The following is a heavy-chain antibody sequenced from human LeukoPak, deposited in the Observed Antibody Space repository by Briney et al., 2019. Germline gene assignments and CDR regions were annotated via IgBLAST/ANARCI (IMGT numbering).Heavy chain of an antibody. Sequence: PGGSLRLSCEASGFTFSSHGMNWVRQAPGKGLEWVSSISSSSSYIYYADSVKGRFTISRDNAKNSLYLQMNSLRAEDTAVYYCAREIMDIVATIPYFDHWGQGTLVTVSS. CDR3: AREIMDIVATIPYFDH. V-gene: IGHV3-21*01. CDR2: ISSSSSYI. J-gene: IGHJ4*02. CDR1: GFTFSSHG. D-gene: IGHD5-12*01.